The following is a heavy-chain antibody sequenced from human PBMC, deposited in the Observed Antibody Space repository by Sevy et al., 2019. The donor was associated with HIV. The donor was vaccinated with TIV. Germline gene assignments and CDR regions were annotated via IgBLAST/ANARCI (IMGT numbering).Heavy chain of an antibody. D-gene: IGHD2-2*01. J-gene: IGHJ6*02. CDR2: INPNSGGT. Sequence: ASVKVSCKASGYTFTGYYMHWVRQAPGQGLEWMGWINPNSGGTNYAQKFQGRVTMTRDTSISTAYMELRRLRSDDTAVYYCAIIGYCSSTSCSPYYYYGMDVWGQGTTVTVSS. CDR1: GYTFTGYY. CDR3: AIIGYCSSTSCSPYYYYGMDV. V-gene: IGHV1-2*02.